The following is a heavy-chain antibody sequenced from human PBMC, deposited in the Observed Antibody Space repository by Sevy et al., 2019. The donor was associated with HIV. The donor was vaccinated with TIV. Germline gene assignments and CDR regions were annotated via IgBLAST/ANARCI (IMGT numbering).Heavy chain of an antibody. D-gene: IGHD3-16*01. CDR3: TRVRGTISPYYYYGMDV. Sequence: GGSLRLSCTASGFTFGDYAMSWCRQAPGKGLEWVGFIRSKTYGGTTEYAASAKGRFTISRDDSKSIAYLQMNSPKTEDTAVYYCTRVRGTISPYYYYGMDVWVQGTTVTVSS. J-gene: IGHJ6*02. V-gene: IGHV3-49*03. CDR2: IRSKTYGGTT. CDR1: GFTFGDYA.